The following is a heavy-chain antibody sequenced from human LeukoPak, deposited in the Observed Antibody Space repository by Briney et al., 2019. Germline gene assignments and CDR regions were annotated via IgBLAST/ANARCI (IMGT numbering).Heavy chain of an antibody. CDR3: ARLGIFDY. J-gene: IGHJ4*02. CDR1: GFTFSSYR. Sequence: GGSLTPSCAASGFTFSSYRMNWVSQAPGKGLGWVSSISSSSSYIYYADSVKGRFTSSRDNAKNSLYLQMNSLRAEDTAVYYCARLGIFDYWGQGTLVTVSS. V-gene: IGHV3-21*01. CDR2: ISSSSSYI. D-gene: IGHD7-27*01.